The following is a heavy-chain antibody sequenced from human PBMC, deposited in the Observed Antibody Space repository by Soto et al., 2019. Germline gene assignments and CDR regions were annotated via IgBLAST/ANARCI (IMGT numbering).Heavy chain of an antibody. J-gene: IGHJ4*02. Sequence: EVHLLESGGGLVQPGVSLRLSCAASGFTFSNSAITWFRQALGKGPEWVSSLGRTNNTHYADSVKGRFAISRDNSQHTLYLQMNRLTAEYTAVYFCAKVDAYSYGTDHGGQGTVVTVSS. CDR2: LGRTNNT. D-gene: IGHD5-18*01. V-gene: IGHV3-23*01. CDR3: AKVDAYSYGTDH. CDR1: GFTFSNSA.